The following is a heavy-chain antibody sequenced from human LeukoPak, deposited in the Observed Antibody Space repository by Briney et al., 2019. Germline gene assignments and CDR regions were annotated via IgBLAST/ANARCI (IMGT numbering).Heavy chain of an antibody. D-gene: IGHD3-3*01. J-gene: IGHJ6*02. Sequence: PSETLSLTCAVYGGSFSGYYWSWLRQPPGKGLEWIGEINHSGSTNYNPSLTSRVTISVDTSKNQFSLKLSSVTAADTAVYYCARDSRGHYDFWSGYPSYYYYGMDVWGQGTTVTVSS. V-gene: IGHV4-34*01. CDR1: GGSFSGYY. CDR3: ARDSRGHYDFWSGYPSYYYYGMDV. CDR2: INHSGST.